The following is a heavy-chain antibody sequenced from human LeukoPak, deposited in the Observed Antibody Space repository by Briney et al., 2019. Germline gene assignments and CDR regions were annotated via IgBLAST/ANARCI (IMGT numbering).Heavy chain of an antibody. CDR3: ARDPTGNNWFDP. Sequence: SETLSLTCTVSGGSITSSYWSWIRQPPGKGPEWIGYIYYSGSTNYNPSRKSRVTISVDTSKNQFSLKLSSVTAADTALYYCARDPTGNNWFDPWGQGTLVTVSS. V-gene: IGHV4-59*01. J-gene: IGHJ5*02. CDR2: IYYSGST. D-gene: IGHD3-10*01. CDR1: GGSITSSY.